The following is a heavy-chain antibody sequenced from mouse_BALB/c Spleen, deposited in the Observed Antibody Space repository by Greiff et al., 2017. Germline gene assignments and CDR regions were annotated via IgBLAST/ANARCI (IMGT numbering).Heavy chain of an antibody. CDR2: ISDGGSYT. Sequence: EVQVVESGGGLVKPGGSLKLSCAASGFTFSDYYMYWVRQTPEKRLEWVATISDGGSYTYYPDSVKGRFTISRDNAKNNLYLQMSSLKSEDTAMYYCARATARAPWFAYWGQGTLVTVSA. CDR3: ARATARAPWFAY. D-gene: IGHD3-2*01. CDR1: GFTFSDYY. V-gene: IGHV5-4*02. J-gene: IGHJ3*01.